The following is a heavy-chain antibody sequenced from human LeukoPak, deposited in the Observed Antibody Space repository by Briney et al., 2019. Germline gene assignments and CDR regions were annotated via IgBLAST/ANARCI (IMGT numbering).Heavy chain of an antibody. J-gene: IGHJ4*02. D-gene: IGHD4-17*01. CDR3: AREPTTVTTDASFDY. V-gene: IGHV3-21*01. Sequence: GGSLRLSCAASGFTFSDYSMNWVRQAPGKGLEWVTSISGRSSFIYYADSVKGRFTISRDNAKNSLYLQMNSLRAEDTAVYYCAREPTTVTTDASFDYWGQGTLVTVSS. CDR1: GFTFSDYS. CDR2: ISGRSSFI.